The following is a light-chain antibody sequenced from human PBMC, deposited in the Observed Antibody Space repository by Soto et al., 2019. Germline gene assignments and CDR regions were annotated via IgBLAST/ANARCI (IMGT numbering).Light chain of an antibody. CDR3: MQGTHWPIT. CDR2: KVS. J-gene: IGKJ5*01. V-gene: IGKV2-30*01. Sequence: FVMTQSPLSLPVTLGQPASISCRSSQSLVYSDGNTYLSWFQQRPGQSPRRLIYKVSNRDSGVPDRFSGSGSGSDFTLKISRVEAEDVGVYYCMQGTHWPITFGQGTRLEIK. CDR1: QSLVYSDGNTY.